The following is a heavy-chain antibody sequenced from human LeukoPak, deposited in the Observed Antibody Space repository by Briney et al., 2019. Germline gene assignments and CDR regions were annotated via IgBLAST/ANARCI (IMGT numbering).Heavy chain of an antibody. CDR3: TTDVNLRLSDAFDI. V-gene: IGHV3-15*01. CDR1: GFTFSNAW. J-gene: IGHJ3*02. CDR2: IKSKTDGGTT. Sequence: EGSLRLSCAASGFTFSNAWMSWVRQAPGKGLEWVGRIKSKTDGGTTDYAAPVKGRFTISRDDSKNTLYLQMNSLKTEDTAVYYCTTDVNLRLSDAFDIWGQGTMVTVSS.